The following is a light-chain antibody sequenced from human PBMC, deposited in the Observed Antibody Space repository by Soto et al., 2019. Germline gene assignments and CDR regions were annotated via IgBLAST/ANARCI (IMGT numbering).Light chain of an antibody. CDR1: QGISSY. J-gene: IGKJ1*01. V-gene: IGKV1-8*01. CDR3: QQYYSYPWT. CDR2: AAS. Sequence: AIRMTQSPSSFSASTGDRVTITCRASQGISSYLAWYQQKPGKAPKLLIYAASTFQSGVPSRFSGSGSGTDFTLTISCLESEDFATYYCQQYYSYPWTCGQGTKVEIK.